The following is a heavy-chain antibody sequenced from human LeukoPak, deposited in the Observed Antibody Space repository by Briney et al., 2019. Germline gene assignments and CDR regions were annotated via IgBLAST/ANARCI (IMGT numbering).Heavy chain of an antibody. J-gene: IGHJ4*02. CDR2: IKQDGSEK. CDR3: ARDYYDSSGYQYYFDY. V-gene: IGHV3-7*01. Sequence: GGSLRLSCAASGFTFSSYWMSWVRQAPGKGLEWVANIKQDGSEKYYVDSVKGRFTISRDNAKNSLYLQMNSLRAEDTAVYYCARDYYDSSGYQYYFDYCGQGTLVTVSS. CDR1: GFTFSSYW. D-gene: IGHD3-22*01.